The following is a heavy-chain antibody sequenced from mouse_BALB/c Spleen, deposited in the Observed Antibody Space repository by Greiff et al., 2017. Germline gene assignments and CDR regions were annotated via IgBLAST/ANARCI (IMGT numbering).Heavy chain of an antibody. CDR1: GYSFTGYF. J-gene: IGHJ1*01. CDR3: GSGDYGSSYRYFDV. V-gene: IGHV1-37*01. D-gene: IGHD1-1*01. Sequence: EVKLQESGPELVKPGASVKISCKASGYSFTGYFMNWVKQSHGKSLEWIGRINPYNGDTFYNQKFKGKATLTVDKSSSTAHMELLSLTSEDSAVYYCGSGDYGSSYRYFDVWGAGTTVTVSS. CDR2: INPYNGDT.